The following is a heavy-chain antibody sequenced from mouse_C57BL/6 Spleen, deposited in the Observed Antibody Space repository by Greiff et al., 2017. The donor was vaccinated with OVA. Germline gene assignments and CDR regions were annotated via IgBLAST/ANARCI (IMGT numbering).Heavy chain of an antibody. D-gene: IGHD2-2*01. CDR1: GFNIKDDY. Sequence: EVQGVESGAELVRPGASVKLSCTASGFNIKDDYMHWVKQRPEQGLEWIGWIDPENGDTEYASKFQGKATITADTSSNTAYLQLSSLTSEDTAVYYCTTYGYGFAYWGQGTLVTVSA. CDR2: IDPENGDT. V-gene: IGHV14-4*01. CDR3: TTYGYGFAY. J-gene: IGHJ3*01.